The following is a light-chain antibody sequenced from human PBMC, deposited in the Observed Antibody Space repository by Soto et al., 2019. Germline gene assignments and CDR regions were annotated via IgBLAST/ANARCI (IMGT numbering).Light chain of an antibody. J-gene: IGKJ5*01. V-gene: IGKV4-1*01. Sequence: DIVMTQSPDSLAVSLGERLTINCKSSQTVLYSSNNKAYIAWYQQKPGQPPKVLIYWASTRESGVPDRFSGSGSGTDFTLTISGLQAEDVAVYYCQQYYSTPITCGQGTRLEIK. CDR2: WAS. CDR1: QTVLYSSNNKAY. CDR3: QQYYSTPIT.